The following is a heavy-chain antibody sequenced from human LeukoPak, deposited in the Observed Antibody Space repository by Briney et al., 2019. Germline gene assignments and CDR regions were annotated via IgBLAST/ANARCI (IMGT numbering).Heavy chain of an antibody. D-gene: IGHD1-26*01. CDR1: GFTFSSYA. Sequence: PGGSLRLSCAASGFTFSSYAMHWVRQAPGKGLEWVAVISYDGSNKYYADSVKGRFTISRDNSKNTLYLQMNSLRAEDTAVYYCARDPGRWEPKDYYFDYWGQGTLVTVSS. CDR3: ARDPGRWEPKDYYFDY. CDR2: ISYDGSNK. J-gene: IGHJ4*02. V-gene: IGHV3-30*04.